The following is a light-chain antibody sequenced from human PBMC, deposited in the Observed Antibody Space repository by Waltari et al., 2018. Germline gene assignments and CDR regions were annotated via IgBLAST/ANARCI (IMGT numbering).Light chain of an antibody. CDR2: WGS. CDR1: QSVLYSSNNKNY. CDR3: QQYYSTCWT. V-gene: IGKV4-1*01. Sequence: DIVMTQSPDSLAVSLGERATINCKSSQSVLYSSNNKNYLAWYQQKPGQPPKLLIYWGSTRKSGIHDRVSVSGSWTEFTLTISSLQAEDGAVYYCQQYYSTCWTFGQGTKVEIK. J-gene: IGKJ1*01.